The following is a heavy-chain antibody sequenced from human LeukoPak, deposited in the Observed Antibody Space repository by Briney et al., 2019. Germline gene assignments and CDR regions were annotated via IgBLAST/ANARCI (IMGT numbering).Heavy chain of an antibody. CDR1: GFSFSSHW. V-gene: IGHV3-11*01. CDR2: ISGSGSDM. J-gene: IGHJ4*01. CDR3: STDPRLLIY. D-gene: IGHD2-8*01. Sequence: GGSLRLSCAASGFSFSSHWMSWVRQTPGKGPEWLAYISGSGSDMYYADSVKGRFTISRDNAKNSLYLQMNSLRPDDTALYYCSTDPRLLIYWGHGTLVTVSS.